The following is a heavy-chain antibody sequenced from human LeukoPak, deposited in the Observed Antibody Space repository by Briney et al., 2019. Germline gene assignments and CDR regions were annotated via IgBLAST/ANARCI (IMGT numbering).Heavy chain of an antibody. CDR2: ISGSGDST. CDR3: AKGDRFGTTGTMDV. J-gene: IGHJ6*02. CDR1: GFTFSSYA. D-gene: IGHD1-1*01. V-gene: IGHV3-23*01. Sequence: GGSLRLSCAASGFTFSSYAMSWVRQAPGKGLEWVSAISGSGDSTYYADSVKGRITISRDNSKNTLYLQMNGLRAEDTAVYYCAKGDRFGTTGTMDVWGQGTTVTVSS.